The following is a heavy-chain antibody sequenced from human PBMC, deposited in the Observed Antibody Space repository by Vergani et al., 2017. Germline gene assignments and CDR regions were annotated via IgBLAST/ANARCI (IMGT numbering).Heavy chain of an antibody. CDR3: ARGGQALVRGVIHYYYYMDV. CDR1: GGSFSGYY. CDR2: INHSGST. Sequence: QVQLQESGPGLLKPSETLSLTCAVYGGSFSGYYWSWIRQPPGKGLEWIGEINHSGSTNYNPSLKSRVTISVDTSKNQFSLKLSSVTAADTAVYYCARGGQALVRGVIHYYYYMDVWGKGTTVTVSS. V-gene: IGHV4-34*01. J-gene: IGHJ6*03. D-gene: IGHD3-10*01.